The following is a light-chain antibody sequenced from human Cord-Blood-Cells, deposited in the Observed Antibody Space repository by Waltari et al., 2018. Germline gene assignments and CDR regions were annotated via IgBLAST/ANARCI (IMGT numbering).Light chain of an antibody. Sequence: DIVLTQSPYSLAVSLGERATIKCKSSPSVLYSSNNKNYLAWYQQKPGQPPKLLIYWASTRESGVPDRFSSSGSGTNVTLTISSLQAEDVAVYYCQQYYSTPYTFGQGTKLEIK. CDR2: WAS. V-gene: IGKV4-1*01. CDR3: QQYYSTPYT. CDR1: PSVLYSSNNKNY. J-gene: IGKJ2*01.